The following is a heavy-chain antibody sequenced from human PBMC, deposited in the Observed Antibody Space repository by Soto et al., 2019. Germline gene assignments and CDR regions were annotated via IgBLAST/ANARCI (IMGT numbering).Heavy chain of an antibody. CDR3: ASHPLYYASEY. Sequence: GSLRPSRAAPGFTFSDHYMAWIRQGPGKGLEWVSKISSGGTTIYYAASMKGRFTVSNDNANNSVYLQMNSLRADDTAVYYCASHPLYYASEYWGQGTLVTVSS. D-gene: IGHD3-16*01. CDR2: ISSGGTTI. V-gene: IGHV3-11*01. J-gene: IGHJ4*02. CDR1: GFTFSDHY.